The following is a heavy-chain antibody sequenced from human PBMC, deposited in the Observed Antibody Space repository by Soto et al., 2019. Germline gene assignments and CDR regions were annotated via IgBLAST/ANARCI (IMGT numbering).Heavy chain of an antibody. CDR1: GFTFSSYW. Sequence: GGSLRLSCAASGFTFSSYWMSWVRQAPGKGLEWVANIKQDGSEKYYVDSEKGRFTISRDNAKNSLYLQMNSLRAEDTAVYYCARARWAMIVVVHYGMDVWGQGTTVTVSS. D-gene: IGHD3-22*01. J-gene: IGHJ6*02. CDR3: ARARWAMIVVVHYGMDV. V-gene: IGHV3-7*05. CDR2: IKQDGSEK.